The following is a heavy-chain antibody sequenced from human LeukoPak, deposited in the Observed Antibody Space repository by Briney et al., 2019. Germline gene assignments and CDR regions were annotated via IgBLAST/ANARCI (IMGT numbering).Heavy chain of an antibody. CDR3: AREVLGGYYNDY. D-gene: IGHD3-22*01. Sequence: ASVKVSCKASGGTFSSYAISWVRQAPGQGLEWMGGIIPIFGTANYAQKFQGRVTITADESTSTAYMELSSLRSEDTAVYYCAREVLGGYYNDYWGQGTLVTVSS. J-gene: IGHJ4*02. CDR2: IIPIFGTA. CDR1: GGTFSSYA. V-gene: IGHV1-69*13.